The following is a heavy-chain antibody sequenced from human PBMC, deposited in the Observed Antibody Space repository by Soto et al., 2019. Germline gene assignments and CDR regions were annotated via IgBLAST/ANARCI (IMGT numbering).Heavy chain of an antibody. CDR1: GFTFSTYS. CDR2: ISSSSSYI. V-gene: IGHV3-21*01. J-gene: IGHJ6*02. D-gene: IGHD3-22*01. CDR3: ARYDSSGYYWPYYYYGMDV. Sequence: EVQLVESGGGLVKPGGSLRLSCAASGFTFSTYSMNWVRQAPGKGLEWVSSISSSSSYIYYADSVKGRFTISRDNAKNSLCLQMNSLRAEDTAVYYCARYDSSGYYWPYYYYGMDVCGQGTTVTVSS.